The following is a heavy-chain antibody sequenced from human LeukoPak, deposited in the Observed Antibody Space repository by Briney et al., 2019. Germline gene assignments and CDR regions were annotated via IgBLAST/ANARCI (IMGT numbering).Heavy chain of an antibody. J-gene: IGHJ4*02. CDR2: IYYSGST. D-gene: IGHD3-22*01. CDR1: GGSISSSSYY. Sequence: MTSETLSLTCTVSGGSISSSSYYWGWIRQPPGKGLEWIGSIYYSGSTYYNPSLKSRVTISVDTSKNQFSLKLSSVTAADTAVYYCARPLMGYDSSGYYYEFDYWGQGTLVTVSS. CDR3: ARPLMGYDSSGYYYEFDY. V-gene: IGHV4-39*01.